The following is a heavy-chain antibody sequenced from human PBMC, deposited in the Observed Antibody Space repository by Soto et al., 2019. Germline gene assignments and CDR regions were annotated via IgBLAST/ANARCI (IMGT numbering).Heavy chain of an antibody. CDR2: ISGSGGST. CDR1: GFTFSSYA. Sequence: EVQLLESGGGLVQPGGSLRLSCAASGFTFSSYAMRWVHQAPVKGLEWVSAISGSGGSTYYADSVKGRFTISRDNSKNTLYLHMNSLRSEDTAVYYCARRGSGSYYDYWGQGTLVNDSS. D-gene: IGHD1-26*01. CDR3: ARRGSGSYYDY. J-gene: IGHJ4*02. V-gene: IGHV3-23*01.